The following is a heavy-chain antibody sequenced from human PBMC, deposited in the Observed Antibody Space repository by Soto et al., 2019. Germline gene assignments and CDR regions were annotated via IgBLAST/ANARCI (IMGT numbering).Heavy chain of an antibody. CDR2: ISGTGDAT. CDR1: GFTFNNYA. J-gene: IGHJ4*02. Sequence: EVQLLESGGGLVQPGESLRLSCAVSGFTFNNYAMSWVRQAPGKGLEWVSIISGTGDATYYADSVKGRFTISRDNSKNTLYLQMNSLRAEDTAIYYCAKWGSSQNLDNWGQGTLVTVSS. V-gene: IGHV3-23*01. D-gene: IGHD3-16*01. CDR3: AKWGSSQNLDN.